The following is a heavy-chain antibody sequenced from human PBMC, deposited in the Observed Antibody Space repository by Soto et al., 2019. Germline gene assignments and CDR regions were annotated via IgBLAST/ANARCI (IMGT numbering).Heavy chain of an antibody. Sequence: QITLKESGPTLVKPTQTLTLTCTFSGFSLSTRGVAVGWFRQPPGKALEWLALTYWDEDTWYRPSLKSRVTITDDTSKNQVVLTMTKMDPVDTATYYCTHRPRGYASYFDYWGQGNLVTVSS. V-gene: IGHV2-5*02. D-gene: IGHD5-12*01. CDR3: THRPRGYASYFDY. J-gene: IGHJ4*02. CDR2: TYWDEDT. CDR1: GFSLSTRGVA.